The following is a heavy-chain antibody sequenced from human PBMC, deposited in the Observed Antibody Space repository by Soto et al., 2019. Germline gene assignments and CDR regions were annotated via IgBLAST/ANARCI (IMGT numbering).Heavy chain of an antibody. CDR3: AKDTERYYYYYGMDV. V-gene: IGHV3-30*18. J-gene: IGHJ6*02. CDR2: ISYDGGNK. CDR1: GFTFSSYG. Sequence: GGSLRLSCAASGFTFSSYGMHWVRQAPGKGLEWVAVISYDGGNKYYADSVKGRFTISRDNSKNTLYLQMNSLRAEDTAVYYCAKDTERYYYYYGMDVWGQGTTVTVSS.